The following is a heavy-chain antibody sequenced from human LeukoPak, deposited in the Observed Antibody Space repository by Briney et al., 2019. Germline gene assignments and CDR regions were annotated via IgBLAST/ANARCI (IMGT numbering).Heavy chain of an antibody. CDR2: IRSKANSYAT. CDR3: TRGSSSWYDY. J-gene: IGHJ4*02. Sequence: GGSLRLSCAASGFTFSNAWMSWVRQAPGKGLEWVGRIRSKANSYATAYAASVKGRFTISRDDSKNTAYLQMNSLKTEDTAVYYCTRGSSSWYDYWGQGTLVTVSS. CDR1: GFTFSNAW. V-gene: IGHV3-73*01. D-gene: IGHD6-13*01.